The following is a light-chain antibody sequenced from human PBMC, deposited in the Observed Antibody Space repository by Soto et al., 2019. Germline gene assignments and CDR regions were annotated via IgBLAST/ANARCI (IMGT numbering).Light chain of an antibody. CDR2: EVN. CDR1: SSDVGNYNY. CDR3: TPYAGFSNPVI. V-gene: IGLV2-8*01. Sequence: QSALTQPPSASGSPGQSVTISCTGTSSDVGNYNYVSWYQQHPDKAPKLMIYEVNKRPSGVPDRFSGSKSGNTASLTVSGLQDEDEAAYYCTPYAGFSNPVIFGEGTKLTVL. J-gene: IGLJ2*01.